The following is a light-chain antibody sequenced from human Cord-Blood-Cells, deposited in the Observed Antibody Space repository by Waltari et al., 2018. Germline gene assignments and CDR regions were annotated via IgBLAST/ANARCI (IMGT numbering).Light chain of an antibody. CDR2: RNN. CDR1: SSHIGSNY. CDR3: AAWDDSLSGVV. J-gene: IGLJ2*01. V-gene: IGLV1-47*01. Sequence: QSVLTQPPSASGNPGQRVTISFSGSSSHIGSNYVYWYQQLPGSAPKLLIYRNNQRPSGVPDRFSGSKSGTSASLAISGLGSEDEADYYCAAWDDSLSGVVFGGGTKLTVL.